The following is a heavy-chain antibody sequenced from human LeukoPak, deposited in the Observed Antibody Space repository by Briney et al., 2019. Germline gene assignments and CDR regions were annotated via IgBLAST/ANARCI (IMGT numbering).Heavy chain of an antibody. J-gene: IGHJ3*02. CDR3: ARDGELPHAFDI. CDR1: GFTFSSYG. Sequence: GGSLRLSCAASGFTFSSYGMHWVRQAPGKGLEWVAVIWYDGSNKYYADSVKGRFTISRDNSKNTLYLQMNSLRAEDTAVYYCARDGELPHAFDIWGQGTMDTVSS. V-gene: IGHV3-33*01. D-gene: IGHD1-26*01. CDR2: IWYDGSNK.